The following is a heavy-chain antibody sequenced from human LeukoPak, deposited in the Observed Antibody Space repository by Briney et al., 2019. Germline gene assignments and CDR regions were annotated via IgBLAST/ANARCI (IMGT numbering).Heavy chain of an antibody. Sequence: ASVKVSCKASGYTFTSYDINWVRQATGHGLEWMGWMNPNSGNTGYAQKFQGRVTMTRNTSISTAYMELSSLRSEDTAVYYCARGRGSYRNNWFDPWGQGTLVTVSS. CDR3: ARGRGSYRNNWFDP. CDR1: GYTFTSYD. CDR2: MNPNSGNT. V-gene: IGHV1-8*01. J-gene: IGHJ5*02. D-gene: IGHD1-26*01.